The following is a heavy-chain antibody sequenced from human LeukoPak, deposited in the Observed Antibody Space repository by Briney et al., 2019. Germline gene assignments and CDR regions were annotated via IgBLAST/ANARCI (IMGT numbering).Heavy chain of an antibody. J-gene: IGHJ6*02. CDR2: INHSGST. CDR1: GGSFSGYY. D-gene: IGHD3-3*01. Sequence: SETLSLTCAVYGGSFSGYYWSWIRQPPGKGLEWIGDINHSGSTNYNPSLKSRVTISVDTSKNQFSLKLSSVTAADTAVYYCARSRILPPYYYYGMDVWGQGTTVTVSS. V-gene: IGHV4-34*01. CDR3: ARSRILPPYYYYGMDV.